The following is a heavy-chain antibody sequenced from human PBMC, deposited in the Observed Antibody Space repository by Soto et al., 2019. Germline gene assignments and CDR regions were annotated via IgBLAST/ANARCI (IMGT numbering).Heavy chain of an antibody. CDR2: IYYSGST. CDR1: GGSISSYY. D-gene: IGHD3-22*01. CDR3: ARETPYDSSGTIDY. V-gene: IGHV4-59*01. Sequence: PSETLSLTCTVSGGSISSYYWSWIRQPPGKGLEWIGYIYYSGSTNYNPSLKSRVTISVDTSKNQFSLKLSSVTAADTAVYYCARETPYDSSGTIDYWGQGTLVTVS. J-gene: IGHJ4*02.